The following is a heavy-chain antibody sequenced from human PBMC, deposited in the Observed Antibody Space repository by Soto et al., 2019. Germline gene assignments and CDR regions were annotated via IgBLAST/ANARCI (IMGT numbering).Heavy chain of an antibody. CDR2: FSCSGGST. V-gene: IGHV3-23*01. CDR1: GFTFSSYA. D-gene: IGHD3-10*01. CDR3: ARAAFGELFSYFDY. Sequence: GGSLRLTCAASGFTFSSYAMSWVRQAPGKGLEWVSAFSCSGGSTYYAPSVKGRFTISRDKSKNTLYLQMNSLRAEDTAVYYCARAAFGELFSYFDYWGQGTLVTVSS. J-gene: IGHJ4*02.